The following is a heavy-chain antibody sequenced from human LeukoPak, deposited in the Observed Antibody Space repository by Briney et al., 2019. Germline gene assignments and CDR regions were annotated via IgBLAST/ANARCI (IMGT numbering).Heavy chain of an antibody. V-gene: IGHV4-4*07. CDR2: ISTSGSA. J-gene: IGHJ4*02. CDR1: GGSISSYY. CDR3: ARGKQNAVDY. D-gene: IGHD1-1*01. Sequence: PSETLSLTCTVSGGSISSYYWTWIRQPAGRGLEWIGRISTSGSANYDPSLKSRVTISVDKSNNQFSLMLSSVTDADTAMYYCARGKQNAVDYWGQGILVTVSS.